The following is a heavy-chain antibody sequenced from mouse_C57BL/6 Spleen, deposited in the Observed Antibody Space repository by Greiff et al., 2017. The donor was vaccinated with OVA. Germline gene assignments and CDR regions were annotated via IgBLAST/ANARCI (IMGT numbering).Heavy chain of an antibody. CDR2: IWSGGST. CDR3: ITTVVATGRYFDV. CDR1: GFSLTSYG. D-gene: IGHD1-1*01. J-gene: IGHJ1*03. V-gene: IGHV2-2*01. Sequence: VQLVESGPGLVQPSQSLSITCTVSGFSLTSYGVHWVRQSPGKGLEWLGVIWSGGSTDYNAAFISRLSISKDNSKSQVFFKMNSLQADDTAIYYSITTVVATGRYFDVWGTGTTVTVSS.